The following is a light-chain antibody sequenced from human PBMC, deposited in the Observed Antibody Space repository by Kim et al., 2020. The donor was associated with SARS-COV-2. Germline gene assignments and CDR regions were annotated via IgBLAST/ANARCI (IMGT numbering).Light chain of an antibody. CDR2: DVT. CDR1: SNDVGRYDF. J-gene: IGLJ1*01. CDR3: CSYAGSYSFV. Sequence: QSVTISCTGTSNDVGRYDFVSWYRQHPGEAPKLLIFDVTKRPSGVPDRFSASKSANTASLTISGLQAEDEADYFCCSYAGSYSFVFGAGTKVTVL. V-gene: IGLV2-11*01.